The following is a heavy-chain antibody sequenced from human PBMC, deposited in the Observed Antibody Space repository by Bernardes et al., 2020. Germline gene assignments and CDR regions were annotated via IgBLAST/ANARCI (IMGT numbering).Heavy chain of an antibody. J-gene: IGHJ5*02. V-gene: IGHV3-13*01. CDR1: GFTFSSYD. Sequence: SLRLSCAASGFTFSSYDMHWVRQATGKGLEWVSAIGTAGDTYYPGSVKGRFTISRENAKNSLYLQMNSLRAGDTAVYYCARDNRYCSGGSCYSGFDPWGQGTLVTVSS. CDR2: IGTAGDT. CDR3: ARDNRYCSGGSCYSGFDP. D-gene: IGHD2-15*01.